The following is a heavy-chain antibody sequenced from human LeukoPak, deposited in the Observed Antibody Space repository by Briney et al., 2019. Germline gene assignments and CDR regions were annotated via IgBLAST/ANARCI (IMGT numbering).Heavy chain of an antibody. J-gene: IGHJ3*02. CDR3: ARHSGSGTFHDAFDM. CDR1: GGSISSSSYY. Sequence: KPSETLSLTCTVSGGSISSSSYYWGWIRQPPGKGLEWIASIYYNGITHYNPSLKSRVTISVDTPKNQFSLKLRSVNAADTAVYYCARHSGSGTFHDAFDMWGRGTMVTVSS. V-gene: IGHV4-39*01. D-gene: IGHD1-26*01. CDR2: IYYNGIT.